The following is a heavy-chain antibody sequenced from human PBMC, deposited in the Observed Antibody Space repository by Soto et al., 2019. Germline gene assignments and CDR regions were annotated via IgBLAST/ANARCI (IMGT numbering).Heavy chain of an antibody. Sequence: GGSLRLSCAASGFTFSSYAMSWVRQAPGKGLEWVSAISGSGGSTYYADSVKGRFTISRDNSKNTLYLQMNSLRAEDTAVYYCAKVWYSSSWYFGDYWGQGTLVTVSS. CDR3: AKVWYSSSWYFGDY. CDR2: ISGSGGST. J-gene: IGHJ4*02. V-gene: IGHV3-23*01. CDR1: GFTFSSYA. D-gene: IGHD6-13*01.